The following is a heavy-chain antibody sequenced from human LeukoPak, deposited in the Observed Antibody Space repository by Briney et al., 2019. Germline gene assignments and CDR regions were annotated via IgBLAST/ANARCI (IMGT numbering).Heavy chain of an antibody. CDR1: GYIFTSYD. CDR2: MNPNSGNT. D-gene: IGHD2-2*01. Sequence: ASVKVSCKATGYIFTSYDINWVRQATGQGLEWMGWMNPNSGNTGYAQKFQGRVTMTRNTSISTAYMELSSLRSEDTAVYYCARVYCSSTSCYQDWFDPWGQGTLVTVSS. CDR3: ARVYCSSTSCYQDWFDP. V-gene: IGHV1-8*01. J-gene: IGHJ5*02.